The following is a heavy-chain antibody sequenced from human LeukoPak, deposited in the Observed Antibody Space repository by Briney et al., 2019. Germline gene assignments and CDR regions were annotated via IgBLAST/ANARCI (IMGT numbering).Heavy chain of an antibody. CDR1: GYTFTGYY. D-gene: IGHD7-27*01. J-gene: IGHJ6*03. V-gene: IGHV1-2*02. Sequence: GASVKVSCKASGYTFTGYYMHWVRQAPGQGLEWMGWINPNSGGTDYAQKFQGRVTMTRNTSISTAYMELSSLRSEDTAVYYCARLMGNYYYMDVWGKGTTVTISS. CDR2: INPNSGGT. CDR3: ARLMGNYYYMDV.